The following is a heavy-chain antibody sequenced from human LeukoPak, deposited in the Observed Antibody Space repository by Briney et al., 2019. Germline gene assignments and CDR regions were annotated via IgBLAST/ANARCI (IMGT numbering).Heavy chain of an antibody. CDR2: ISSSGSTI. Sequence: PGGSLRLSCAVSGFTFSDYYMSWIRQAPGKGLEWVSYISSSGSTIYYADSVKGRFTISRDNAKNSLYLQVNSLRAEDTAVYYCARGCDSSSWYCAFDIWGQGTMVTVSS. V-gene: IGHV3-11*01. J-gene: IGHJ3*02. CDR1: GFTFSDYY. D-gene: IGHD6-13*01. CDR3: ARGCDSSSWYCAFDI.